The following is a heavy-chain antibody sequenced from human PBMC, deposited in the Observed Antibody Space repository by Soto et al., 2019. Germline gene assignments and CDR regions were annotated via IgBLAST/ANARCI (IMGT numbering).Heavy chain of an antibody. J-gene: IGHJ6*02. V-gene: IGHV4-31*03. CDR2: IYYSGST. CDR1: AGSKFRGTYY. D-gene: IGHD3-22*01. Sequence: ALAVTCTVSAGSKFRGTYYSSWIRQHHRKGLELIWYIYYSGSTYYNPSLKSRVTISVDTSKNQFSLRLSSVTAADTAVYYCARAWGDSSALGGFYYGMDVWGQGTTDT. CDR3: ARAWGDSSALGGFYYGMDV.